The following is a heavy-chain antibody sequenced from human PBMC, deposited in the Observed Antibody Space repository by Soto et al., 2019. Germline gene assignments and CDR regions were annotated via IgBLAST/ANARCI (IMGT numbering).Heavy chain of an antibody. V-gene: IGHV1-69*08. D-gene: IGHD3-10*01. Sequence: QVQLVQSGAEVKKPGSSVKVSCKASGGTFSSYTISWVRQAPGQGLEWMGRIIPILGIANYAQKFQGRVTLTADKYTSTGYMELSSLRSEDTAVYYCARDLRYRGAYYYYMDVWGKGTTVTVSS. J-gene: IGHJ6*03. CDR3: ARDLRYRGAYYYYMDV. CDR1: GGTFSSYT. CDR2: IIPILGIA.